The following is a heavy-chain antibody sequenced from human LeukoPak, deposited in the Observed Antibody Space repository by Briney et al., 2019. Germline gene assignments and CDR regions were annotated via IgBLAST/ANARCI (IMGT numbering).Heavy chain of an antibody. J-gene: IGHJ4*02. CDR1: GGSISSYY. CDR2: IYYSGST. Sequence: SETLSLTCTVSGGSISSYYWSWIRQPPGKGLEWIGHIYYSGSTNNNPSLKSRVTISVDTSKNQLSLKLSSVTAADTAVYYCARDQEGFDYWGQGTLVTVSS. V-gene: IGHV4-59*01. CDR3: ARDQEGFDY.